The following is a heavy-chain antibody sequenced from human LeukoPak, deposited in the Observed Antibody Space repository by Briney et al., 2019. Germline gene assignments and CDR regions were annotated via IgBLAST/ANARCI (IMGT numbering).Heavy chain of an antibody. Sequence: GGSLRLSCVASGFTFSSYSMHWVRQAPGKGLEWLSGISNNGRATDYADSIKGRFTISRDNSKNTVFLQMNSLRAEDTAEYFCAHQVPPNDEYFDHWGQGTLVTVSS. CDR2: ISNNGRAT. J-gene: IGHJ1*01. CDR3: AHQVPPNDEYFDH. CDR1: GFTFSSYS. V-gene: IGHV3-23*01.